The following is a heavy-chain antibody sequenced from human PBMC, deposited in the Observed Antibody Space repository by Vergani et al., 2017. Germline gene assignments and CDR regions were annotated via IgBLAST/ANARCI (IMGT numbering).Heavy chain of an antibody. Sequence: QVQLVQSGAEVKKPGASVKVSCKASGYTFTGYYMHWVRQAPGQGLEWMGWINPNSGGTNYAQKFQGRVTMTRDPSISTAYMELSRLGSDDTAVYYCARVTPYYDSSGYRRRGGNLFDPWGQGTLVTVSS. J-gene: IGHJ5*02. CDR3: ARVTPYYDSSGYRRRGGNLFDP. D-gene: IGHD3-22*01. V-gene: IGHV1-2*02. CDR1: GYTFTGYY. CDR2: INPNSGGT.